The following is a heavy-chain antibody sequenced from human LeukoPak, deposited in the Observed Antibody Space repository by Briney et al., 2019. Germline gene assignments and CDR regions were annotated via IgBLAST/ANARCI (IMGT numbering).Heavy chain of an antibody. CDR3: ARGSNCGDY. Sequence: SETLSLTCTVSGASISDYYWSWIRQPPGKGLEWIGFFSNSGTTNYNPSLKSRVTMSVDTSKNQFSLKLSSVTAADTAVYYCARGSNCGDYWGQGTLVTVSS. V-gene: IGHV4-59*12. J-gene: IGHJ4*02. CDR1: GASISDYY. CDR2: FSNSGTT. D-gene: IGHD7-27*01.